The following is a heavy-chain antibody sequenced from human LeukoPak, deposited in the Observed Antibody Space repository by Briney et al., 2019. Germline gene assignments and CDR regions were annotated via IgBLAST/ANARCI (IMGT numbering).Heavy chain of an antibody. CDR1: GGSVSSYF. CDR2: IYNNGNN. J-gene: IGHJ5*02. D-gene: IGHD2-15*01. Sequence: SSETLSLTCTVSGGSVSSYFWSWIRQPPGKGLEWIGYIYNNGNNNYNPSLKSRISISVDTSKNQISLKLSSVTAADTALYYCARYSWCASTPGSWFDPWGQGTLVTVSS. V-gene: IGHV4-59*08. CDR3: ARYSWCASTPGSWFDP.